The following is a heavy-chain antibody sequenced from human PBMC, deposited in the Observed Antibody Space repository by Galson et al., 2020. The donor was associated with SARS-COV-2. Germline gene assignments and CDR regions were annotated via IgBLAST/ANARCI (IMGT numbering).Heavy chain of an antibody. Sequence: GESLKISCETSGYSCSTYWIGWVRQMPGKGLEWVCNIYPCDSDARDSPSFHVHVTMSVDKSINTAYLQWSSLKTSDTAIYYCARHGPGGAGHGDMYGAYWGQGTPVTVSS. CDR1: GYSCSTYW. CDR3: ARHGPGGAGHGDMYGAY. V-gene: IGHV5-51*01. CDR2: IYPCDSDA. J-gene: IGHJ4*02. D-gene: IGHD4-17*01.